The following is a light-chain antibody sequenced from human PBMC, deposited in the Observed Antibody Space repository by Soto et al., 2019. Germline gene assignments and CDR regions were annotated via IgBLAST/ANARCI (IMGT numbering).Light chain of an antibody. V-gene: IGKV3-20*01. J-gene: IGKJ4*01. Sequence: ESLWTQSPGTLSLSPGERATLSCRASQSVRSNLAWYQQKPGQAPRLLIYGASSRATGIPDRFNGSGSGTDFTLTISRLEPEDFAVYYCQQYGTSPLTFGGGTKV. CDR3: QQYGTSPLT. CDR2: GAS. CDR1: QSVRSN.